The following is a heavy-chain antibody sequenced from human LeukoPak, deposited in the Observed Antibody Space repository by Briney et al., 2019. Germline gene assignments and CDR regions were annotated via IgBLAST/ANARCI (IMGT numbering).Heavy chain of an antibody. V-gene: IGHV4-59*01. CDR1: GGSISSYY. CDR2: IYYSGST. J-gene: IGHJ4*02. D-gene: IGHD3-22*01. Sequence: SETLSLTCTVSGGSISSYYWSWIRQPPGKGLEWIGYIYYSGSTNYNPSLKSRVTISVDTSKNQFSLKLSSVTAADTAVYYCARVDSSGYYSSHFDYWGQGTLVTVSS. CDR3: ARVDSSGYYSSHFDY.